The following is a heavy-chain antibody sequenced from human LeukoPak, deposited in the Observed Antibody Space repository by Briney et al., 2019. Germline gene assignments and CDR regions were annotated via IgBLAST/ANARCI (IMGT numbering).Heavy chain of an antibody. V-gene: IGHV4-34*01. CDR2: INHSGSA. D-gene: IGHD3-10*01. CDR1: GGSFSGHY. CDR3: ARLEYYYGSGSWEAENRFDP. J-gene: IGHJ5*02. Sequence: PSETLSLTCAVYGGSFSGHYWSWIRQPPGKGLEWIGEINHSGSASYNSSLMGRIIISVDKSKNQFSLKLSSVTAADTAVYYCARLEYYYGSGSWEAENRFDPWGQGTLVTVSS.